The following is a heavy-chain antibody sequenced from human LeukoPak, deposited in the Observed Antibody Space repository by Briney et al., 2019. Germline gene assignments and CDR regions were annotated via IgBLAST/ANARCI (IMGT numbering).Heavy chain of an antibody. D-gene: IGHD1-26*01. V-gene: IGHV4-59*12. J-gene: IGHJ4*02. Sequence: SETLSLTCTVSGGSISSYYWSWIRQPPAKGLEWIGYIYYSGSTNYNPSLKSRVTISVDTSKNQFSLKLSSVTAADTAVYYCARDTLELAFDYWGQGTLVTVSS. CDR1: GGSISSYY. CDR3: ARDTLELAFDY. CDR2: IYYSGST.